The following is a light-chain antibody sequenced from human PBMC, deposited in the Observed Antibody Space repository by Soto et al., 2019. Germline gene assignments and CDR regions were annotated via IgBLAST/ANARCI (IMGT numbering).Light chain of an antibody. CDR1: ESVHSN. CDR3: QHYSNWPPT. CDR2: YAS. Sequence: EMVMTQSPATLSVSPGERVTLSCRASESVHSNLAWYQQKPGQGPSLLIYYASTRVTGVADRFSGSGSGTEFTLTISSLQSEDFGVYYCQHYSNWPPTFGPGTKVEIK. J-gene: IGKJ3*01. V-gene: IGKV3-15*01.